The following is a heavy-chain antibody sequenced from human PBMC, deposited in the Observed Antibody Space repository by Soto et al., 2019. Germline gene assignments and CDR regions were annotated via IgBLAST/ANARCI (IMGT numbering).Heavy chain of an antibody. D-gene: IGHD4-17*01. Sequence: SETLSLTCTVSGGPVSSTPYFWNWIRQSPGKGLEWIGYISDTETTNYNPSLKSRVTITLDSSKNQFSLKVTSVTAADTAVYYCANMGHFGDYVNFWGQGTRVTVSS. V-gene: IGHV4-61*01. J-gene: IGHJ3*01. CDR1: GGPVSSTPYF. CDR3: ANMGHFGDYVNF. CDR2: ISDTETT.